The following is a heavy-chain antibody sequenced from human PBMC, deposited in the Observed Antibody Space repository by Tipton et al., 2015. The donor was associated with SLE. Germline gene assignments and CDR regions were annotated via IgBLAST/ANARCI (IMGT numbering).Heavy chain of an antibody. J-gene: IGHJ4*02. Sequence: TLSLTCTVSGGSISSHYWSWIRQPPGKGLEWIGDIYDGGSTNYNPSLKSRVTISVDTSRNQFSLKLSSVTAADTAVYYCASGYGDYGAYWGQGTLVTVSS. CDR3: ASGYGDYGAY. CDR1: GGSISSHY. V-gene: IGHV4-59*11. CDR2: IYDGGST. D-gene: IGHD4-17*01.